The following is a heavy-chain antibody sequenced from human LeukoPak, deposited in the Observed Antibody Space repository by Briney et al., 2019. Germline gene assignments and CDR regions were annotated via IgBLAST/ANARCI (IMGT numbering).Heavy chain of an antibody. J-gene: IGHJ4*02. D-gene: IGHD2-8*02. CDR3: AREEPGGYFDY. CDR2: ISPTGSST. Sequence: ASVKVSCKASGFTFTSYYMHWVRQAPGQGLEWMGLISPTGSSTNYAQKFRGRVTMTRDTSTTTVYMELSSLRSEDTAVYYCAREEPGGYFDYWGQGTLVTVSS. CDR1: GFTFTSYY. V-gene: IGHV1-46*01.